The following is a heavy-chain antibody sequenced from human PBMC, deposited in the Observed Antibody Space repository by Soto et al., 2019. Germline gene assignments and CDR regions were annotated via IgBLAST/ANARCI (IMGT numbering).Heavy chain of an antibody. CDR2: IRSGGNT. CDR3: VRENYYYGMDV. Sequence: EVQLVESGGGLVQPGGSLRLSCAASGFTVSTDWMYWVRQAPGKGLEWVSVIRSGGNTYYADSVEGRFTISRDNSKNTVYLQMNGLRAEDTAVYYCVRENYYYGMDVWGQGTTVTVSS. V-gene: IGHV3-66*01. CDR1: GFTVSTDW. J-gene: IGHJ6*02.